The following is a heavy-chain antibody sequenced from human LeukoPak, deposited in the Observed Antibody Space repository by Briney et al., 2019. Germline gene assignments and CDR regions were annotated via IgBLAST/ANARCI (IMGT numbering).Heavy chain of an antibody. J-gene: IGHJ4*02. CDR2: ISGSGDTT. CDR3: AKSRVESRGASNY. Sequence: GGSLRLSCAASGFTFSSYAMNWVRQAPGKGLEWVSFISGSGDTTYYADSVKGRFTISRDSSKNTLYLQMNSLIAEGTAVYYCAKSRVESRGASNYWGQGTLVTVSS. V-gene: IGHV3-23*01. D-gene: IGHD1-26*01. CDR1: GFTFSSYA.